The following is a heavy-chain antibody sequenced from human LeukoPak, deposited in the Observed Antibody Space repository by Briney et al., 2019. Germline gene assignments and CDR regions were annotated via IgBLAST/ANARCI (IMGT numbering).Heavy chain of an antibody. CDR2: IYYSGST. D-gene: IGHD6-13*01. Sequence: SETLSLTCTVSGGSISSYYWSWIRQPPGKGLEWIGYIYYSGSTNYNPSLKSRVTISVDTSKNQFSLKLSSVTAADTAVYYCARLKKSWVVFDYWGQGTLVTVSS. CDR3: ARLKKSWVVFDY. CDR1: GGSISSYY. V-gene: IGHV4-59*08. J-gene: IGHJ4*02.